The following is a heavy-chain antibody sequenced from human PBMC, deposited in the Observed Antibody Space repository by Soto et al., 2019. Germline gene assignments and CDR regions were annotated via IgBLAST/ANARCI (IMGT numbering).Heavy chain of an antibody. CDR1: GYTFTSYG. Sequence: ASVKVSCKASGYTFTSYGISWVRQAPGQGLEWMGWISAYNGNTNYAQKLQGRVTITTDTSTSTAYMELRSLRSDDTAVYYCARDRQVYSSGWKGDAFDIWGQGTMVTVSS. CDR3: ARDRQVYSSGWKGDAFDI. J-gene: IGHJ3*02. V-gene: IGHV1-18*01. D-gene: IGHD6-19*01. CDR2: ISAYNGNT.